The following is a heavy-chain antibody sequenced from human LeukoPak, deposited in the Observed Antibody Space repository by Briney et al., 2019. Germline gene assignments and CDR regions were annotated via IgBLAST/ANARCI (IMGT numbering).Heavy chain of an antibody. V-gene: IGHV1-3*01. CDR2: INADDGNT. J-gene: IGHJ4*02. D-gene: IGHD5-12*01. CDR1: GYTFTTYA. CDR3: ATHGPGGYDFGDYFDY. Sequence: ASVKVSCKTSGYTFTTYAIHWVRQAPGQRLEWMGLINADDGNTRYSQRFQGRVTITRDTSANTAYMELSSLRFEDTAVYYCATHGPGGYDFGDYFDYWGQGTLVTVSS.